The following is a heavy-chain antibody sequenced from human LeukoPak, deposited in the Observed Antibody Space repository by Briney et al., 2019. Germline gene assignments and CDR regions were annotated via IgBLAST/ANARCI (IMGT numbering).Heavy chain of an antibody. V-gene: IGHV3-9*01. Sequence: GRSLRLSCAASGFTFDDYAMHWVRQAPGKGLEWVSGISWNSGSIGYADSVKGRFTISRDNAKNSLYLQMNSLRAEDTALYYCAKAQMATMAFGYWGQGTLVTVSS. D-gene: IGHD5-24*01. CDR1: GFTFDDYA. J-gene: IGHJ4*02. CDR3: AKAQMATMAFGY. CDR2: ISWNSGSI.